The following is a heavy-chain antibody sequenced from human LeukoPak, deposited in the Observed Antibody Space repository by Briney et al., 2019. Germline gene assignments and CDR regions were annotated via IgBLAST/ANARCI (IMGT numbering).Heavy chain of an antibody. V-gene: IGHV3-30*02. J-gene: IGHJ4*02. CDR2: IRHDGSNK. Sequence: PGGSLRLSCAASGFTFSSYGMHWVRQAPGKGLEWVAFIRHDGSNKYYAESVKGRFTISRDNSKNTLYVQMNSLRAEDTAVYYCAREVAQGFDYWGQGTLVTVSS. CDR3: AREVAQGFDY. CDR1: GFTFSSYG.